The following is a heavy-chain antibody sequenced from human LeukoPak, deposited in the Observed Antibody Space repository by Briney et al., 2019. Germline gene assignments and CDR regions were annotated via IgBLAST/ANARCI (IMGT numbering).Heavy chain of an antibody. CDR2: IYSGGST. J-gene: IGHJ4*02. V-gene: IGHV3-66*01. D-gene: IGHD3-22*01. CDR1: GFTVSSNY. CDR3: ARDRGYDSSGYYDY. Sequence: PGGSLRLSCAASGFTVSSNYMSWVRQAPGKGLEWVSVIYSGGSTYYADSVKGRFTISRDNSKNTLYLQMNSLRAEATAVYYCARDRGYDSSGYYDYWGQGTLVTVSS.